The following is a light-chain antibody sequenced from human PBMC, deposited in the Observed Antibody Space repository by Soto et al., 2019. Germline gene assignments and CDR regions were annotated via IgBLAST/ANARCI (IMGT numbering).Light chain of an antibody. Sequence: DIQVTQAPSSLSASVGDRVTISCRTSQSITNYFNWYQQKPSKAPKLLISVAASLQSGVPSRFSGSGSGTEFTLTISSLQPEDFATYYCQQSSSTPYTFGQGTKVEIK. CDR2: VAA. J-gene: IGKJ2*01. CDR3: QQSSSTPYT. V-gene: IGKV1-39*01. CDR1: QSITNY.